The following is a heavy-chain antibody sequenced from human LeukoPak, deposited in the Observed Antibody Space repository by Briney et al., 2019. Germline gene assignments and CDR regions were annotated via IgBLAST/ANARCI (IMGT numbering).Heavy chain of an antibody. CDR3: ARHTSVTYAHFDY. D-gene: IGHD2-2*01. CDR2: IKQDGSEK. J-gene: IGHJ4*02. CDR1: GFTFSSYW. V-gene: IGHV3-7*03. Sequence: GGSLRLSCAASGFTFSSYWMSWVRQAPGKGLAWVANIKQDGSEKYYVDSVKGRFTISRDNAKNSLYLQMNSLRAEDTAVYYCARHTSVTYAHFDYWGQGTLVTVSS.